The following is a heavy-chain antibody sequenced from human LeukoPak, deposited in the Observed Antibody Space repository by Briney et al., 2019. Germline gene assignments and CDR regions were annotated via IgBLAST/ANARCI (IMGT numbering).Heavy chain of an antibody. CDR3: AIGGGPSTSCYRCFNY. CDR1: GYRFTNYW. D-gene: IGHD2-2*02. V-gene: IGHV5-51*01. J-gene: IGHJ4*02. Sequence: GESLKISCQGSGYRFTNYWIGWVRQMPGKGLEWMGTMYPGDCDTRYSPSFQGQVTISADKSIGTAYLQWSSLKASDTAMYYCAIGGGPSTSCYRCFNYWGQGTLVTVSS. CDR2: MYPGDCDT.